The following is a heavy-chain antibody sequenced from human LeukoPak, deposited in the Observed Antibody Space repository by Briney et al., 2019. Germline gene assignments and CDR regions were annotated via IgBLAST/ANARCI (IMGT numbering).Heavy chain of an antibody. J-gene: IGHJ4*02. Sequence: GGSLRLSCAASGFTFSSYGMHWVRQAPGKGLEWVAVISYDGSDKYSADSVKGRFTISRDNSKNTLYLQMNSLRAEDTAVYYCARVVSEDDYVWGSYPTGDYWGQGTLVTVSS. CDR1: GFTFSSYG. D-gene: IGHD3-16*02. CDR3: ARVVSEDDYVWGSYPTGDY. V-gene: IGHV3-30*03. CDR2: ISYDGSDK.